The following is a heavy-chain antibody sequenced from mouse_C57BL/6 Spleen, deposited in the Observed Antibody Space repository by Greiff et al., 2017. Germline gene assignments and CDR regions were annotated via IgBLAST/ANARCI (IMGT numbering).Heavy chain of an antibody. D-gene: IGHD3-2*02. CDR2: IDPSDSYT. CDR3: ARSDSSVYDAMDY. V-gene: IGHV1-69*01. Sequence: QVQLKQPGAELVMPGASVKLSCKASGYTFTSYWMHWVKQRPGQGLEWIGEIDPSDSYTNYNQKFKGKSTLTVDKSSSTAYMQLSSLTSEDSAVYYCARSDSSVYDAMDYWGQGTSVTVSS. J-gene: IGHJ4*01. CDR1: GYTFTSYW.